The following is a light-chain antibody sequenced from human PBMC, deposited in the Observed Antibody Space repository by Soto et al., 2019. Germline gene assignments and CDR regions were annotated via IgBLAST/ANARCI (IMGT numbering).Light chain of an antibody. Sequence: DIQMTQSPSSLSASVGARVTIACRASQTITNYLNWYQQKPGRAPNLLIYAASTLQSGVPSRFRGSGTGTDFTLTISSLQPEDFETYYCQQSYSTPHTFGGGTKVDIX. J-gene: IGKJ4*01. V-gene: IGKV1-39*01. CDR1: QTITNY. CDR3: QQSYSTPHT. CDR2: AAS.